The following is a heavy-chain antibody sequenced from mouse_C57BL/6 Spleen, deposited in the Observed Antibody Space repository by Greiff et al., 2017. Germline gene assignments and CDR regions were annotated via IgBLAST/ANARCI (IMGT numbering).Heavy chain of an antibody. CDR2: IRNKATGYTT. Sequence: EVKLVESGGGLVQPGGSLSLSCAASGFTFTDYYMSWVRPPPGKALAWLGFIRNKATGYTTEYSASVKGRFTISRDNSQSILYLQMYALRAEDSATYYCARLYGNYVEYFYVWGTGTTVTVSS. CDR1: GFTFTDYY. D-gene: IGHD2-1*01. V-gene: IGHV7-3*01. J-gene: IGHJ1*03. CDR3: ARLYGNYVEYFYV.